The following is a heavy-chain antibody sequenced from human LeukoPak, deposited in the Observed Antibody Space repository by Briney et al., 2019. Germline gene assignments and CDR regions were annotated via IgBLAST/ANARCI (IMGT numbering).Heavy chain of an antibody. Sequence: GASVKVSCKASGGTFISYAISWVRQAPGQGLEWMGRIIPIFGIANYAQEFQGRVTITADKSTSTAYMELSSLRSEDTAVYYCARVVAAAGLDYWGQGTLVTVSS. J-gene: IGHJ4*02. CDR2: IIPIFGIA. CDR1: GGTFISYA. D-gene: IGHD6-13*01. CDR3: ARVVAAAGLDY. V-gene: IGHV1-69*10.